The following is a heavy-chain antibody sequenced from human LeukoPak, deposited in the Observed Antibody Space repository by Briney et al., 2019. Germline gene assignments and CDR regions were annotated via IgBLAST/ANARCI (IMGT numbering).Heavy chain of an antibody. J-gene: IGHJ5*02. V-gene: IGHV3-23*01. CDR1: GFTFSSYG. CDR3: AKDVPIVVVPNNWFDP. Sequence: GGSLRLSCAASGFTFSSYGMHWVRQAPGKGLEWVSAISGSGGSTYYADSVKGRFTISRDNSKNTLYLQMNSLRAEDTAVYYCAKDVPIVVVPNNWFDPWGQGTLVTVSS. D-gene: IGHD2-2*01. CDR2: ISGSGGST.